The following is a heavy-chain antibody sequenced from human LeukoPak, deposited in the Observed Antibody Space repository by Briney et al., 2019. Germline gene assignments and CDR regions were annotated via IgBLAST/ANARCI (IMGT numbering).Heavy chain of an antibody. CDR3: AKVASLCTSTSCVRGGFDY. D-gene: IGHD2-2*01. CDR1: GFTFSSYA. CDR2: LSGSGGNT. J-gene: IGHJ4*02. V-gene: IGHV3-23*01. Sequence: GGSLRLSCTASGFTFSSYAMSWVRQAPGKGLEWVSALSGSGGNTYCADSVKGRFTISRDNSKNTLYLQMNSLRAEDTAKYYCAKVASLCTSTSCVRGGFDYWGQGTLVTVSS.